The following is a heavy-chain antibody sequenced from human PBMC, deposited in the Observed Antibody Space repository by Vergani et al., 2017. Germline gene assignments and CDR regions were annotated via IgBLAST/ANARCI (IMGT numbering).Heavy chain of an antibody. Sequence: QVQLVQSGAEVKKPGASVKVSCKASGYTFTGYYMHWVRQAPGQGLEWMGWINPNSGGTNYAQKFQGRVTMTRDTSTSTAYMELSRLRSDDTAVYYCARQKESSSWYQGGWFDPWGQGTLVTVSS. J-gene: IGHJ5*02. CDR1: GYTFTGYY. V-gene: IGHV1-2*02. CDR2: INPNSGGT. D-gene: IGHD6-13*01. CDR3: ARQKESSSWYQGGWFDP.